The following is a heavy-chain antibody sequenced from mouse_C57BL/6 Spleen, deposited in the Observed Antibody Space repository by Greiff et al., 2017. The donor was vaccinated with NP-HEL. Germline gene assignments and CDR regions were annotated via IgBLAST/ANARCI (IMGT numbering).Heavy chain of an antibody. D-gene: IGHD1-1*01. CDR1: GYTFTSYD. V-gene: IGHV1-85*01. CDR3: ARSLTTVVEDAMDY. J-gene: IGHJ4*01. CDR2: IYPRDGST. Sequence: VQLQQSGPELVKPGASVKLSCKASGYTFTSYDINWVKQRPGPGLEWIGWIYPRDGSTKYNEKFKGKATLTVDTSSSTAYMELHRLTSEDSAVYFCARSLTTVVEDAMDYWGQGTSVTVSS.